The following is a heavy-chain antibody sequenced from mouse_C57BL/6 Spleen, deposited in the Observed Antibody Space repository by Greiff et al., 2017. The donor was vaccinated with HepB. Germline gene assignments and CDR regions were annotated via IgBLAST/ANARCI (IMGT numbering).Heavy chain of an antibody. CDR2: IDPEDGDT. V-gene: IGHV14-1*01. CDR3: IPRDDNDYVAY. Sequence: EVQLQQSGAELVRPGASVKLSCTASGFNIKDYYMHWVKQRPEQGLEWIGRIDPEDGDTEYAPKFQGKATMTADTSSNTAYLQLSSLTSKDTAVYYCIPRDDNDYVAYWGQGTLVTVSA. CDR1: GFNIKDYY. D-gene: IGHD2-4*01. J-gene: IGHJ3*01.